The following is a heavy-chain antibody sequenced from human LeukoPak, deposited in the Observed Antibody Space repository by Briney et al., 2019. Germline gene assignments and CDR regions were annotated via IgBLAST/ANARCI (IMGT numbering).Heavy chain of an antibody. D-gene: IGHD5-18*01. Sequence: PGGSLRLSCAASGFTFSSYGMHWVRQAPGKGLEWVAVISYDGSNKYYADSVKGRFTISRDNSKNTLYLQMNSLRAEDTAVYYCAKDLGTAMVNGYWGQGTLVTVSS. CDR2: ISYDGSNK. CDR1: GFTFSSYG. CDR3: AKDLGTAMVNGY. J-gene: IGHJ4*02. V-gene: IGHV3-30*18.